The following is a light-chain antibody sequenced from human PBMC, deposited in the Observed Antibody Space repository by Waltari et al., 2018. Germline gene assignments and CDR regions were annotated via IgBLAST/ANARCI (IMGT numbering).Light chain of an antibody. CDR1: VLANKY. CDR3: YSAADNNLV. Sequence: SYELTQPSSVSVSPGQTARITCSGDVLANKYARGFQQKPGPAPVLVIYKDSERPSGIPGRFSGSSSGTTVTLTISGAQVEDEADYYCYSAADNNLVFGGGTKLTVL. J-gene: IGLJ2*01. CDR2: KDS. V-gene: IGLV3-27*01.